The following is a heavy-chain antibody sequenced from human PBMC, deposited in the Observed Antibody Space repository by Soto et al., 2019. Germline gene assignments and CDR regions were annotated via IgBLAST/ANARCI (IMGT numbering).Heavy chain of an antibody. CDR1: DYSIGSGYY. V-gene: IGHV3-11*04. J-gene: IGHJ4*02. Sequence: LSLTCTVSDYSIGSGYYWGWIRQPPGKGLEWVSYISSSGSTIYYADSVKGRFTISRDNAKNSLYLQMNSLRAEDTAVYYCASEARYCSGGSCYSAPIGYWGQGTLVTVSS. CDR2: ISSSGSTI. CDR3: ASEARYCSGGSCYSAPIGY. D-gene: IGHD2-15*01.